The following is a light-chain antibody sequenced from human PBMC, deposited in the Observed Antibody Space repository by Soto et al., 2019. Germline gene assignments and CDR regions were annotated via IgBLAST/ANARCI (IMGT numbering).Light chain of an antibody. Sequence: QSVLTQPASVSGSPGQSITISCTGTSSDVGSYDLVSWYQHHPGTAPKLILYEVTKRPSGVSNRFSGSKSGNTASLTVSGLQAEDEADYYCSSYAGSSNVFGTGTKVTVL. J-gene: IGLJ1*01. CDR3: SSYAGSSNV. CDR1: SSDVGSYDL. V-gene: IGLV2-14*02. CDR2: EVT.